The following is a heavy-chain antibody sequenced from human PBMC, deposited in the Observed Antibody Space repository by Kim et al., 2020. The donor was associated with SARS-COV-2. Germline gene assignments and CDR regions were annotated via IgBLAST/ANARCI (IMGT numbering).Heavy chain of an antibody. CDR2: IYYSGST. Sequence: SETLSLTCTVSGGSISSSSYYWGWIRQPPGKGLEWIGSIYYSGSTYYNPSLKSRVTISVDTSKNQFSLKLSSVTAADTAVYYCARGFRGYSGYDPDYWGQGTLVTVSS. CDR1: GGSISSSSYY. D-gene: IGHD5-12*01. V-gene: IGHV4-39*07. J-gene: IGHJ4*02. CDR3: ARGFRGYSGYDPDY.